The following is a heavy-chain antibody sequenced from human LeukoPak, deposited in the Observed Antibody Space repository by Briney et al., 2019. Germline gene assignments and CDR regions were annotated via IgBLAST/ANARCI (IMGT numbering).Heavy chain of an antibody. CDR1: GFTFSIYA. J-gene: IGHJ4*02. D-gene: IGHD6-19*01. V-gene: IGHV3-30*03. CDR2: ISSDGSNE. CDR3: ATDRASKGEQWLGYLSF. Sequence: GGSLRLSCAASGFTFSIYAMNWVRQAPDKGLEWVTVISSDGSNEYYADSVKGRFTISRDNSKNTLYLQMNSLRTEDTAVYYCATDRASKGEQWLGYLSFWGQGTLVAVSS.